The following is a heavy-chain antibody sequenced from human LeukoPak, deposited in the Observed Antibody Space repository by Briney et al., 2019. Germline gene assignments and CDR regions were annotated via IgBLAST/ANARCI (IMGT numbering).Heavy chain of an antibody. J-gene: IGHJ5*02. CDR1: GFTFSTHA. CDR2: IGSSSSPI. V-gene: IGHV3-21*01. CDR3: VRIPNTAGFPTWLDP. D-gene: IGHD2-2*02. Sequence: GGSLRLSCAASGFTFSTHAMNWVRQAPGKGLEWVSSIGSSSSPIYYADSVKGRFTVSRDNARNSLYLQINSLRAEDTAVYYCVRIPNTAGFPTWLDPWGRGTLVTVSS.